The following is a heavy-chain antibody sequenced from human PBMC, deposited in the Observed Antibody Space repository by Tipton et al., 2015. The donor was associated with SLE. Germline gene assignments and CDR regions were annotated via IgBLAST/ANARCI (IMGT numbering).Heavy chain of an antibody. CDR3: AKDPKGGYSYGWGAFDI. V-gene: IGHV3-30*18. J-gene: IGHJ3*02. D-gene: IGHD5-18*01. CDR2: ISNDGSSK. Sequence: SLRLSCAASGFTFSDYYMDWVRQAPGRGLEWVAVISNDGSSKYYADSVKGRFTISKDNSNNTLNLQMNSLRAEDTAVYYCAKDPKGGYSYGWGAFDIWGQGTVVTVCS. CDR1: GFTFSDYY.